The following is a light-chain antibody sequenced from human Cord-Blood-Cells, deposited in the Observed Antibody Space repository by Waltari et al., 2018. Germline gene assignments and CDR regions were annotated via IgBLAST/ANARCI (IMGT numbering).Light chain of an antibody. CDR3: QKYNSAPQT. CDR2: AAS. J-gene: IGKJ3*01. V-gene: IGKV1-27*01. Sequence: DIQMTQSPSSLSASVGDRVTITCRASQGISNYFASYQQKPGKVPKLLIYAASTLQSGVPARFSGSRSGTDFTLTISSLQPEDVATYYCQKYNSAPQTFGPGTKVDIK. CDR1: QGISNY.